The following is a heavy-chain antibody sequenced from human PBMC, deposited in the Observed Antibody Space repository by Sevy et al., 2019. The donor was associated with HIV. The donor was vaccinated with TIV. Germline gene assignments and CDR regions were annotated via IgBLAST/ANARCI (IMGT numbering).Heavy chain of an antibody. V-gene: IGHV3-23*01. Sequence: GGSLRLSCAASGFTFSKYSMSWVRQPPGKGLEWVSTLTFGCGEINYADSVKGRFTISRDNSKSSVYLQMNNLRPEETAVYYCAREGCTKPHDYWGQGTLVTVS. CDR1: GFTFSKYS. CDR2: LTFGCGEI. J-gene: IGHJ4*02. D-gene: IGHD2-8*01. CDR3: AREGCTKPHDY.